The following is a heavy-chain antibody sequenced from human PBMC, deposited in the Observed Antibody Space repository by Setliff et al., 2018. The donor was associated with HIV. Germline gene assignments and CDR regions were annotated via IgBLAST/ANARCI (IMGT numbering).Heavy chain of an antibody. V-gene: IGHV1-8*03. D-gene: IGHD1-1*01. J-gene: IGHJ6*03. Sequence: ASVKVSCKASGYTFINYDINWVRQAAGQGLEWLGWASPNRRNTRYAQKFQGRLNITRNSAINTVYMELSGLRSDDTAIYYCARMPATGSRGPDYYMDVWGKGTTVTVSS. CDR1: GYTFINYD. CDR3: ARMPATGSRGPDYYMDV. CDR2: ASPNRRNT.